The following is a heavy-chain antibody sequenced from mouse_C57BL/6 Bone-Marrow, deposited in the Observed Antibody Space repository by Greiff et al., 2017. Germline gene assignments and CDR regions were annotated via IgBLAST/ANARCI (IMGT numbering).Heavy chain of an antibody. J-gene: IGHJ3*01. CDR1: GYSFTGYF. CDR2: INPYNGDT. Sequence: VQLQQSGPELVKPGASVKISCKASGYSFTGYFMNWVMQSHGKSLEWIGRINPYNGDTFYNQKFKGKATLTVDKSSSTAHMELRSLTSEDSAVYYCARNYYGSRAFAYWGQGTLVTVSA. V-gene: IGHV1-20*01. D-gene: IGHD1-1*01. CDR3: ARNYYGSRAFAY.